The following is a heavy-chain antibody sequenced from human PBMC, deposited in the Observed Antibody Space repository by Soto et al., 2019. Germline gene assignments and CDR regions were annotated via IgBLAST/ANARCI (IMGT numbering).Heavy chain of an antibody. D-gene: IGHD3-10*01. CDR1: GYSFTSYW. V-gene: IGHV5-51*01. J-gene: IGHJ6*02. Sequence: GESLKISCKGSGYSFTSYWIGWVRQMPGKGLEWMGIIYPGDSDTRYSPSFQGQVTISADKTISTAYLQWSSLKASDTAMYYCARQRRADYYGSGIESMDVWGQGTTVTVSS. CDR2: IYPGDSDT. CDR3: ARQRRADYYGSGIESMDV.